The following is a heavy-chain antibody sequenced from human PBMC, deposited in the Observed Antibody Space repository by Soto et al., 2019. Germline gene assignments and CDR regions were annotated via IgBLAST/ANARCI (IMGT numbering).Heavy chain of an antibody. CDR1: GGTFSSYA. Sequence: ASVKVSCKASGGTFSSYAISWVRQAPGQGLEWMGGIIPIFGTANYAQKFQGRVTITADESTSTAYMELSSLRSEDTAVYYCARDQGAYYDFWSGPSYFDYWGQGTLVTVSS. V-gene: IGHV1-69*13. CDR3: ARDQGAYYDFWSGPSYFDY. CDR2: IIPIFGTA. J-gene: IGHJ4*02. D-gene: IGHD3-3*01.